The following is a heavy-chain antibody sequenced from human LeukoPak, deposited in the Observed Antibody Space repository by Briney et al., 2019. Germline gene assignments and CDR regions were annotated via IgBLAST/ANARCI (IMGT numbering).Heavy chain of an antibody. D-gene: IGHD5-12*01. CDR2: INWNGGST. J-gene: IGHJ6*03. Sequence: GGSLRLSCAASGFTFDDYGMSWVRHAPGKGLEWVSGINWNGGSTVYADSVKGRFTISRDNAKNSLYLQMNSLRAEDTALYYCAREWIESQGVTLGYYYYMDVWGKGTTVTVSS. CDR1: GFTFDDYG. CDR3: AREWIESQGVTLGYYYYMDV. V-gene: IGHV3-20*04.